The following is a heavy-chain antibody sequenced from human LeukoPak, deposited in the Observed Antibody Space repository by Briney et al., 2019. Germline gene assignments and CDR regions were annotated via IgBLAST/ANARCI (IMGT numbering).Heavy chain of an antibody. CDR1: GFTFSDYE. CDR3: ARGAMHVFDY. Sequence: PGGSLRLCCAASGFTFSDYEINWVRQAPGKGLEWVSCISTSGSTTYYADSVKGRFTISRDNAKNSLFLQMNTLTVEDTAVYYCARGAMHVFDYWGQGTPVTVSS. J-gene: IGHJ4*02. CDR2: ISTSGSTT. V-gene: IGHV3-48*03. D-gene: IGHD2-2*01.